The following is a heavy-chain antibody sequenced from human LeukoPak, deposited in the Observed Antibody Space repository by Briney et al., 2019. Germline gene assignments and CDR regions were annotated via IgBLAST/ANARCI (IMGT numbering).Heavy chain of an antibody. CDR2: IIPIFGTA. V-gene: IGHV1-69*05. D-gene: IGHD4-23*01. Sequence: SVKVSCKASGGTFSSYAISWVRQAPGQGLEWMGGIIPIFGTANYAQKLQGRVTMTTDTSTSTAYMELRSLRSDDTAVYYCARDGPYGGNSDYWGQGTLVTVSS. CDR1: GGTFSSYA. CDR3: ARDGPYGGNSDY. J-gene: IGHJ4*02.